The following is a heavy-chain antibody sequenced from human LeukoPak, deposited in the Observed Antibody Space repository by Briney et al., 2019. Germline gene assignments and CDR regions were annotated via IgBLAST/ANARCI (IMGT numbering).Heavy chain of an antibody. J-gene: IGHJ6*04. Sequence: GASVKVSCKASGYTFTDFYIHWVRQAPGQGLEWMGWINPNSGGTNYAQKFQGRVTMTRDTSISTAYMELSRLRSDDTAVYYCARDLTYYYGSGTPFWGKGTTVTISS. D-gene: IGHD3-10*01. CDR3: ARDLTYYYGSGTPF. CDR1: GYTFTDFY. CDR2: INPNSGGT. V-gene: IGHV1-2*02.